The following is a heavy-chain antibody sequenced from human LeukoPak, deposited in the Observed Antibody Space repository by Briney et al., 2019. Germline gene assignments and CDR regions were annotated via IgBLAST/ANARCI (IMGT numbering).Heavy chain of an antibody. Sequence: PGGSLRLSCAASGFTFSNFSMNWARQTPGKGLEWVSSISSSGRYTYYRDSVKGRFTISRDNAKNSLFLQLTSLRPDDTAIYFCSRGSVATDEIAVDIWGRGTMVTISS. D-gene: IGHD4-23*01. J-gene: IGHJ3*02. CDR3: SRGSVATDEIAVDI. V-gene: IGHV3-21*01. CDR2: ISSSGRYT. CDR1: GFTFSNFS.